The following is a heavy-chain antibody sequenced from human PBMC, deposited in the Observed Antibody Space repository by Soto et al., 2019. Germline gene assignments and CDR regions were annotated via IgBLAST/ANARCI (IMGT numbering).Heavy chain of an antibody. V-gene: IGHV3-15*07. CDR3: TTEGDYGGPALGDV. CDR2: IKSKTDGGTT. D-gene: IGHD4-17*01. CDR1: GVTFRNAW. Sequence: PGGSLRLSCAASGVTFRNAWMNLVRQAPGKGLEWVGRIKSKTDGGTTDYAAPVKGRFTISRDDSKNTLYLQMNSLKTEDTAVYYCTTEGDYGGPALGDVWGQGTTVTVSS. J-gene: IGHJ6*02.